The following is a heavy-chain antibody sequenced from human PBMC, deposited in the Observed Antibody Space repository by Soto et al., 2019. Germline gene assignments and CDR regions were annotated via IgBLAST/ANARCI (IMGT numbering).Heavy chain of an antibody. V-gene: IGHV4-31*03. CDR2: IYHSGST. CDR1: NASIPSSGYY. D-gene: IGHD1-26*01. Sequence: QVQLQESGPRLVEASQTLSLTCTVSNASIPSSGYYWSWVGRPPGKRLEWIGYIYHSGSTFYSPSLQSRLTMSVDTSKNQFSLTLRSVTAADTAVYHCARMSGTYYVPDYWGQGTLVTVSS. CDR3: ARMSGTYYVPDY. J-gene: IGHJ4*02.